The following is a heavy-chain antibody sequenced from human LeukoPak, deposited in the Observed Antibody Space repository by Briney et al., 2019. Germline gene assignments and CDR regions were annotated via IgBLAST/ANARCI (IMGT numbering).Heavy chain of an antibody. V-gene: IGHV1-18*01. CDR2: ISAYNDKI. CDR1: GYTFTSYG. CDR3: ARDVDSRSWFAN. D-gene: IGHD6-13*01. Sequence: ASVKVSCKTSGYTFTSYGISWVRQAPGQGLEWMGWISAYNDKINFAQKFQGRVTMTTDTSTSTAYMVLRSLRSDDTAVYYCARDVDSRSWFANWGQGTLVTVTS. J-gene: IGHJ5*02.